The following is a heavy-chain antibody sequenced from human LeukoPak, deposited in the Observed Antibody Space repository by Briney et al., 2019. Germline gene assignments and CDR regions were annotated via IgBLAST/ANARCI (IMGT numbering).Heavy chain of an antibody. CDR1: GFTFNNFA. CDR2: ISGSGGRT. Sequence: GGSLRLSCAASGFTFNNFAMSWVRQAPGKGLEWVSVISGSGGRTYYADSVKGRFTLSRDNAKNSLYLQMNSLRAEDTAVYYCARAPYGDYYFDYWGQGTLVTVSS. V-gene: IGHV3-23*01. D-gene: IGHD4-17*01. J-gene: IGHJ4*02. CDR3: ARAPYGDYYFDY.